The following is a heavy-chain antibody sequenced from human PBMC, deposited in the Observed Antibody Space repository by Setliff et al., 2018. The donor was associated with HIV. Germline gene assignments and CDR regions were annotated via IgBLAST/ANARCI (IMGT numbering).Heavy chain of an antibody. D-gene: IGHD3-16*01. CDR3: GREDLGGAPDY. J-gene: IGHJ4*02. CDR2: IYSGGST. CDR1: GFSVSRKY. Sequence: GGSLRLSCAASGFSVSRKYMTWVRQAPGKGLEWVSVIYSGGSTYYADSVKGRFTISRDTFKNTLSLQMNSLRAEDTAVYYCGREDLGGAPDYWGQGTLVTVSS. V-gene: IGHV3-66*01.